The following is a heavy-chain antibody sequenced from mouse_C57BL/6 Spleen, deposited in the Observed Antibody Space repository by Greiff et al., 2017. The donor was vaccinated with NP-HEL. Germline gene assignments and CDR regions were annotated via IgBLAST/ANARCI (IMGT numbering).Heavy chain of an antibody. CDR2: IDPSDSYT. D-gene: IGHD1-1*01. CDR1: GYTFTSYW. V-gene: IGHV1-69*01. J-gene: IGHJ4*01. CDR3: ARCYGSSPYAMDY. Sequence: VQLQQPGAELVMPGASVKLSCKASGYTFTSYWMHWVKQRPGQGLEWIGEIDPSDSYTNYNQKFKGKSTLTVDKSSSTAYMQLSSLTSEDSAVYYCARCYGSSPYAMDYWGQGTSVTVSS.